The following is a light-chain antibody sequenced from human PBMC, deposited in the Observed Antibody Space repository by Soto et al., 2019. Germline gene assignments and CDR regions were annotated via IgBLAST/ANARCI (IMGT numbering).Light chain of an antibody. CDR1: QDIRSH. CDR3: QQYGTSPQT. J-gene: IGKJ1*01. CDR2: DAS. Sequence: TLSLYQGERVTLSCRASQDIRSHLAWYQHKPGQAPRLLIFDASSRATGISDRFSGSGSGTDFTLSISRVEPEDFAVYYCQQYGTSPQTFGHGTKVDIK. V-gene: IGKV3-20*01.